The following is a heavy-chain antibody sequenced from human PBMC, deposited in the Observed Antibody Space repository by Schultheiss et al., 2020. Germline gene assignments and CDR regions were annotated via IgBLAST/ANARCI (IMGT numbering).Heavy chain of an antibody. CDR1: GYTFTGYY. Sequence: ASVKVSCKTSGYTFTGYYMYWVRQARGQGLEWMGWINPNSGDTNYAQKFQGRVTMTRDTSISTAYMELSRLRSDDTAVYYCARVRPSVDYFDYWGQGTLVNVSS. V-gene: IGHV1-2*02. D-gene: IGHD6-19*01. J-gene: IGHJ4*02. CDR3: ARVRPSVDYFDY. CDR2: INPNSGDT.